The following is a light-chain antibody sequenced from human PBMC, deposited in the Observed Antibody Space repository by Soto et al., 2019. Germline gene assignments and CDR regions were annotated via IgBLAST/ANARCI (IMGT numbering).Light chain of an antibody. CDR3: QQYYSTPQT. CDR2: WAS. CDR1: QSVFYSSNDKNY. V-gene: IGKV4-1*01. Sequence: DIVMTQSPDSLAVSLGERATINCKSSQSVFYSSNDKNYSAWYQQKPGQPPKLLIYWASIRESGVPDRFSGSGSATDFTLTISSLQAEDVAVYYCQQYYSTPQTFGQGTTGDIK. J-gene: IGKJ1*01.